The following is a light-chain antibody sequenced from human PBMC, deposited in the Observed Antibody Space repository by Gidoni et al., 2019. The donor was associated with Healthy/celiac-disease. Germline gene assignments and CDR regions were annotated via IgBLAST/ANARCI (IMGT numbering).Light chain of an antibody. CDR2: LGC. CDR3: MQARQTLT. J-gene: IGKJ4*01. Sequence: DIVMTQSPLSLPVTPGDPASISCRSSQSLLHSNGYNYLDWYLQKPGQSPQLLIYLGCKRASGVPDRFSGSGSGKDFTLKISRVEAEDVGVYYCMQARQTLTFGGGTKVEIK. CDR1: QSLLHSNGYNY. V-gene: IGKV2-28*01.